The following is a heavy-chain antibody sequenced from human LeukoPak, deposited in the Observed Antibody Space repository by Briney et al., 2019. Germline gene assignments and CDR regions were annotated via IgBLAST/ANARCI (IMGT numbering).Heavy chain of an antibody. Sequence: PTASVKVSCKASGYTFNNHYMYWVRQAPGQGLEWMGVINPSGGSTSYAQKFQGRVTMTRDTSTRTVYMEVNSLRSDDTAVYYCAVEDGDRNYWGQGTLVTVSS. CDR2: INPSGGST. CDR3: AVEDGDRNY. CDR1: GYTFNNHY. D-gene: IGHD4-17*01. V-gene: IGHV1-46*02. J-gene: IGHJ4*02.